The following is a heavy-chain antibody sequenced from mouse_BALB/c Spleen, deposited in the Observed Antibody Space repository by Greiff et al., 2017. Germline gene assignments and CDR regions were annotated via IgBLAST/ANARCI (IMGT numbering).Heavy chain of an antibody. Sequence: EVQGVESGGGLVQPGGSLKLSCAASGFTFSSYTMSWVRQTPEKRLEWVAYISNGGGSTYYPDTVKGRFTISRDNAKNTLYLQMSSLKSEDTARYYCARQGGDFDYWGQGTTLAVSS. CDR2: ISNGGGST. V-gene: IGHV5-12-2*01. CDR3: ARQGGDFDY. CDR1: GFTFSSYT. J-gene: IGHJ2*01.